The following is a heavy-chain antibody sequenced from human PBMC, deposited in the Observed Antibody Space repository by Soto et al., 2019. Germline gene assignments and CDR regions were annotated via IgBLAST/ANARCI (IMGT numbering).Heavy chain of an antibody. Sequence: SETLSLTCNASGGSITSSGSAWGWIRQSPGKGLEWIGTIDYSGDTYYIPSLKSRVTISVDTSKNQFSLKLSSVTAADTAVYYCARPTDIVVVPAAKPADAFDIWGQGTMVTVSS. D-gene: IGHD2-2*01. CDR1: GGSITSSGSA. CDR3: ARPTDIVVVPAAKPADAFDI. J-gene: IGHJ3*02. V-gene: IGHV4-39*01. CDR2: IDYSGDT.